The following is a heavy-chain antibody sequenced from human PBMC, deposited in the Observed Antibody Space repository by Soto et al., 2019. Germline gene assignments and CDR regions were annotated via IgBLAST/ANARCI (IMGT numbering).Heavy chain of an antibody. J-gene: IGHJ4*02. CDR3: VISDYYGSGSYYTSDY. CDR2: IIPILGIA. V-gene: IGHV1-69*02. D-gene: IGHD3-10*01. CDR1: GGTFSSYT. Sequence: QVQLVQSGAEVKKPGSSVKVSCKASGGTFSSYTISWVRQAPGQGLEWMGRIIPILGIANYAQKFQGRVTITADKSTSTAYMELSSLRSEDTAVYYCVISDYYGSGSYYTSDYWGQGTLVTVSS.